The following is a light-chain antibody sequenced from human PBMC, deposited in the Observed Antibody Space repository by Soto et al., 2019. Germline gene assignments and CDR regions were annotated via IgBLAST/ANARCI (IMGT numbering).Light chain of an antibody. CDR3: QQYNSYSGGFT. CDR2: KAS. CDR1: QSISSW. J-gene: IGKJ3*01. V-gene: IGKV1-5*03. Sequence: DIQMTQSPSTLSASVGDSVTITCRASQSISSWLAWYQHKPGKAPKLLIYKASSLKSGVPSRFTGSGSGTEFPVTISSLQPDDFATYYCQQYNSYSGGFTFGPGTKVDIK.